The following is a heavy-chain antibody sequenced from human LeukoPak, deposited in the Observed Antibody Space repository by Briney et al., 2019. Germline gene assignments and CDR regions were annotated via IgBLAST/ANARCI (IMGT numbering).Heavy chain of an antibody. J-gene: IGHJ4*02. CDR3: AKDFRDWSYATSPDY. CDR2: IRYDGSNK. D-gene: IGHD2-2*01. Sequence: PGGSLRLSCAASGFTFSSYGMHWVRQAPGKGLEWVAFIRYDGSNKYYADYAKGRFTISRDNSKNTLYLQINSLRAEDTAVYYCAKDFRDWSYATSPDYWGQGTLVTVSS. V-gene: IGHV3-30*02. CDR1: GFTFSSYG.